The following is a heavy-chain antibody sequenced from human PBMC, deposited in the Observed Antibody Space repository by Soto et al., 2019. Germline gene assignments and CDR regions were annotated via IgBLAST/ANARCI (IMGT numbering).Heavy chain of an antibody. CDR2: ISYDGSNK. CDR3: AKLHMTTVTAGDRDY. V-gene: IGHV3-30*18. J-gene: IGHJ4*02. D-gene: IGHD4-17*01. Sequence: QVQLVESGGGVVQPGRSLRLSCAASGFTFSSYGMHWVRQAPGKGLEWVALISYDGSNKYYADAVKGRFTISRDNSKNTLYLQMNSLRAEDTAVYYCAKLHMTTVTAGDRDYWGQGTLVTVSS. CDR1: GFTFSSYG.